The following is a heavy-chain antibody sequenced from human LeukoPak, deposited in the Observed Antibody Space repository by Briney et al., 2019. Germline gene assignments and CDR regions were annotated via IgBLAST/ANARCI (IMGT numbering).Heavy chain of an antibody. CDR2: ISASGGGT. V-gene: IGHV3-23*01. CDR1: GFTFSSYA. Sequence: SGGSLRLSCAASGFTFSSYAMSWVRQAPGKGLEWVSAISASGGGTYYADSVKGRVTISRDNSNNTLYLQMNSLRAEDTAVYYCAKGLRTDTGGYYHLLGYYYYGMDVWRQPTTVTVSS. J-gene: IGHJ6*02. CDR3: AKGLRTDTGGYYHLLGYYYYGMDV. D-gene: IGHD3-22*01.